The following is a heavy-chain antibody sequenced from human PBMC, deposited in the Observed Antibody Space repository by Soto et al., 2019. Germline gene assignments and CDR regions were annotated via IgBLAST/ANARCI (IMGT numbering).Heavy chain of an antibody. CDR2: IYYTGST. CDR1: GGSINSYS. CDR3: ARTLKATRNTDTNWFDP. J-gene: IGHJ5*02. Sequence: SETLSLTCTVSGGSINSYSWSWIRQPPGKGLEWIGYIYYTGSTDYSPALKSRGAISVDTSNNQFSLNLRSVTPADTDAYYCARTLKATRNTDTNWFDPWGQGTLVTVSS. V-gene: IGHV4-59*01. D-gene: IGHD1-1*01.